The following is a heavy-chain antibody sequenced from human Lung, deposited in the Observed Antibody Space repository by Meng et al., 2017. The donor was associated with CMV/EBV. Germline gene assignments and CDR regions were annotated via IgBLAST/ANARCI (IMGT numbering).Heavy chain of an antibody. CDR1: GFTFSSYA. J-gene: IGHJ4*02. CDR2: ISYDGSDK. Sequence: GGSLRLSCAASGFTFSSYAMHWVRQAPGKGLEWLAVISYDGSDKYYTDSVKSRFTISRDSSKNTLLLQMNSLRAEDTAVYYCARRNFYCTNGVCYLDYWGQGTLVTVSS. V-gene: IGHV3-30*04. D-gene: IGHD2-8*01. CDR3: ARRNFYCTNGVCYLDY.